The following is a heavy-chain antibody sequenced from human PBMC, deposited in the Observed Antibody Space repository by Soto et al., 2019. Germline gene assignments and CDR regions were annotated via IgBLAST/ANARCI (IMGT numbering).Heavy chain of an antibody. Sequence: QVQLQQWGAGLLKPSETLSLNCAVTGGSLSGYYWSWIRQPPGKGLEWIGEVKDGGHTNYSPSLRRRVTISSDTSNNQVSLRLNSVTAADTGVYYCARGQEGVVATHWDQGSLVTVSS. J-gene: IGHJ4*02. D-gene: IGHD5-12*01. CDR2: VKDGGHT. CDR3: ARGQEGVVATH. CDR1: GGSLSGYY. V-gene: IGHV4-34*01.